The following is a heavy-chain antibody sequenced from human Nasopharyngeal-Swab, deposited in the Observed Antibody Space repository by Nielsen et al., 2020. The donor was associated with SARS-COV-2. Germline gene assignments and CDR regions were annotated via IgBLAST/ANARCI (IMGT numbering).Heavy chain of an antibody. D-gene: IGHD3-10*01. CDR3: ARDLIYYYGSGSYGAPHYYYHGMDV. CDR2: IYYSGST. J-gene: IGHJ6*02. Sequence: WIRQPPGKGLEWIGYIYYSGSTYYNPSLKSRVTISVDTSKNQFSLKLSSVTAADTAVYYCARDLIYYYGSGSYGAPHYYYHGMDVWGQGTTVTVSS. V-gene: IGHV4-31*02.